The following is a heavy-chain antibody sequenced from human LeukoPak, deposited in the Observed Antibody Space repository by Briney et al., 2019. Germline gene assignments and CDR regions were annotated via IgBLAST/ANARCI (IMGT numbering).Heavy chain of an antibody. J-gene: IGHJ4*02. D-gene: IGHD3-22*01. Sequence: GGSLRLSCAASGFTFSNAWMSWVRQAPGKGLEWVGRIKSKTDGGTTDYAAPVKGRFTNSRDDSKNTLYLQMNSLKTEDTAVYYCTTDPLYYYDSSGYYAYWGQGTLVTVSS. CDR3: TTDPLYYYDSSGYYAY. CDR1: GFTFSNAW. V-gene: IGHV3-15*01. CDR2: IKSKTDGGTT.